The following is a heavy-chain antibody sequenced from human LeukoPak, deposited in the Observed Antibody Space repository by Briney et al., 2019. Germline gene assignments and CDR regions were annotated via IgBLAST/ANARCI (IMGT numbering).Heavy chain of an antibody. CDR3: AKAAPWAPAAGHYFDY. D-gene: IGHD6-13*01. J-gene: IGHJ4*02. CDR1: GFTFDSHT. V-gene: IGHV3-48*01. Sequence: PGGSLRLSCAASGFTFDSHTVSWVRKAPGKGLEWVASIGAGSTPIYYSDSVRGRFTISRDNSKNTLYLQMNSLRAEDTAVYYCAKAAPWAPAAGHYFDYWGQGTLVTVSS. CDR2: IGAGSTPI.